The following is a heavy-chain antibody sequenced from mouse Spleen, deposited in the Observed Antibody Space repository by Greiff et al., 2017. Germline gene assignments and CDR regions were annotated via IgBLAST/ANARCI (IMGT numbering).Heavy chain of an antibody. Sequence: QVQLQQSGAELVRPGASVTLSCKASGYTFTGYEMHWVKQTPVHGLEWIGAIDPETGGTAYNQKFKGKAILTADKSSSTAYMELRSLTSEDSAVYYCTRKSPDWYFDGWGTGTTVTVSS. V-gene: IGHV1-15*01. CDR3: TRKSPDWYFDG. CDR2: IDPETGGT. CDR1: GYTFTGYE. J-gene: IGHJ1*03.